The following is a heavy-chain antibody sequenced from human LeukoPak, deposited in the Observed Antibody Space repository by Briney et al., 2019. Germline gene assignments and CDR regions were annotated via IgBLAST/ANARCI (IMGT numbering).Heavy chain of an antibody. J-gene: IGHJ4*02. Sequence: SETLSLTCTVSGGSISSYYWGWIRQPPGKGLEWIGSIYYSGSTYYNPSLKSRVTISVDTSKNQFSLKLSSVTAADTAVYYCARGRHRAVAGYYFDYWGQGTLVTVSS. V-gene: IGHV4-39*07. CDR1: GGSISSYY. CDR3: ARGRHRAVAGYYFDY. CDR2: IYYSGST. D-gene: IGHD6-19*01.